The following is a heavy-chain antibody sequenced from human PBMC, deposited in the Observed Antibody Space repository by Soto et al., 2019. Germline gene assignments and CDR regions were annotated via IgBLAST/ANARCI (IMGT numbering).Heavy chain of an antibody. CDR1: GGTFSSYT. D-gene: IGHD6-13*01. CDR3: ARAQQLPYYYYGMDV. CDR2: IIPILGIA. V-gene: IGHV1-69*02. Sequence: QVQLVQSGAEVKKPGSSVKVSCKASGGTFSSYTISWVRQAPGQGLEWMGRIIPILGIANYAQKFQGRVTITADKSTSTAYMELSSLRSEDTAVYYCARAQQLPYYYYGMDVWGQGTTVTVSS. J-gene: IGHJ6*02.